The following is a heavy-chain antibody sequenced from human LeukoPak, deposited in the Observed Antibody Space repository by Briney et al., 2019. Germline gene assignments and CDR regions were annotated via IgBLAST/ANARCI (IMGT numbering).Heavy chain of an antibody. CDR2: IYSGGST. V-gene: IGHV3-53*01. CDR1: GFTVSSNY. D-gene: IGHD3-10*01. Sequence: GGSLRLSCAASGFTVSSNYMSWVRQAPGKGLEWVSVIYSGGSTYYADSVKGRFTISRDNARNSLYLQMNSLRAEDTALYHCARVGGSYTPGAFDIWGQGTMVTVSS. J-gene: IGHJ3*02. CDR3: ARVGGSYTPGAFDI.